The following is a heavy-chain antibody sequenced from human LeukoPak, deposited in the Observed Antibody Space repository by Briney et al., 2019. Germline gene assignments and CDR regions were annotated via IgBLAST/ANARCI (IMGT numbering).Heavy chain of an antibody. CDR1: GYTFTSNY. D-gene: IGHD3-3*01. CDR3: ARGQVDYDFWREGNNWFDP. CDR2: ISPSGGST. J-gene: IGHJ5*02. V-gene: IGHV1-46*01. Sequence: ASVKVSCKAFGYTFTSNYMHWVRQAPGQGPEWMGVISPSGGSTTYAQKFQGRVTLTRDMSTSTDYLELSSLRSEDTAVYYCARGQVDYDFWREGNNWFDPWGQGTLVTVSS.